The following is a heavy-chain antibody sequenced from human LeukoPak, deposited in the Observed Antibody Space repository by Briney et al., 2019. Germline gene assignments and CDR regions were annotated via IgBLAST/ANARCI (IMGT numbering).Heavy chain of an antibody. CDR2: ISGSGGST. V-gene: IGHV3-23*01. J-gene: IGHJ4*02. CDR3: AKYSPAYCSGGSCLNCFDY. D-gene: IGHD2-15*01. CDR1: GFTFSSYA. Sequence: GGSLRLSYAASGFTFSSYAMSWVRQAPGKGLEWVSAISGSGGSTYYADSVKGRFTISRDNSKNTLYLQMNSLRAEDTAVYYCAKYSPAYCSGGSCLNCFDYWGQGTLVTVSS.